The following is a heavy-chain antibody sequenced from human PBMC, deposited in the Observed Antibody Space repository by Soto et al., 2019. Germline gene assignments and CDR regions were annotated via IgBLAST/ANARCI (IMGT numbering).Heavy chain of an antibody. CDR3: AREAQDYYFDH. Sequence: ETLSLTCTVSPGSISSSYWSWIRQPPGRGLEWIGHVAYSGTTKYNPSLKSRGSISVSTSKRQFSLRLTSLTAADTAVYYCAREAQDYYFDHWGQGILVTVSS. V-gene: IGHV4-59*01. CDR2: VAYSGTT. D-gene: IGHD1-26*01. CDR1: PGSISSSY. J-gene: IGHJ5*02.